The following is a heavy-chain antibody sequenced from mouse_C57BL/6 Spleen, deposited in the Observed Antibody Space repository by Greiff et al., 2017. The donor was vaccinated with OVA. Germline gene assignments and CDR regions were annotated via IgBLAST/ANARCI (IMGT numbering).Heavy chain of an antibody. V-gene: IGHV5-4*01. Sequence: EVHLVESGGGLVKPGGSLKLSCAASGFTFSSYAMSWVRQTPEKRLEWVATISDGGSYTYYPDNVKGRFTISRDNAKNNLYLQMSHLKSEDTAMYYCAREEGDAWFAYWGQGTLVTVSA. D-gene: IGHD3-3*01. CDR3: AREEGDAWFAY. CDR1: GFTFSSYA. J-gene: IGHJ3*01. CDR2: ISDGGSYT.